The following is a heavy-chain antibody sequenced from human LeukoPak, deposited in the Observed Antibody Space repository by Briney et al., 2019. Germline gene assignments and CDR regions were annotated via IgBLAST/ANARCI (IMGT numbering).Heavy chain of an antibody. CDR3: ARSSSYFTYFDL. CDR2: MSSTGNTI. D-gene: IGHD2/OR15-2a*01. V-gene: IGHV3-11*04. Sequence: GGSVTHSCAASGFTLRDYYMSWIRQAPGEGLEWISYMSSTGNTIYYAESVKGRFTVSRDSANNSMSLQMTSLRAEDCAVYYCARSSSYFTYFDLWGRDSLVTVSS. J-gene: IGHJ2*01. CDR1: GFTLRDYY.